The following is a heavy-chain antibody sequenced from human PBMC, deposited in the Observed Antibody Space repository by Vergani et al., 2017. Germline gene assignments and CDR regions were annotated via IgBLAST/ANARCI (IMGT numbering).Heavy chain of an antibody. CDR1: GFTFSSYE. CDR2: ISSSGSTI. CDR3: AKNSGSYYGTWYFYL. D-gene: IGHD1-26*01. J-gene: IGHJ2*01. V-gene: IGHV3-48*03. Sequence: EVQLVESGGGLVQPGGSLRLSCAASGFTFSSYEMNWVRQAPGKGLEWVSYISSSGSTIYYADSVKGRFTISRDNAKNSLYLQMNSLRAEDTAVYYCAKNSGSYYGTWYFYLWGRGTLVTVSS.